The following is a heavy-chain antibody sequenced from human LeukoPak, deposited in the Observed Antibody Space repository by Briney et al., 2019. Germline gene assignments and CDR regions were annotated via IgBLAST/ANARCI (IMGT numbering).Heavy chain of an antibody. CDR1: GSAFTAYF. J-gene: IGHJ4*02. Sequence: ASVKVSCKASGSAFTAYFMHWVRQAPGQGLEWMGWINPNSGFTNYAQKFQGRVTMTRDTSITTVYMELSSLTSNDTDLYFCARRNRVVGASDYWGQGTLVTVSS. CDR2: INPNSGFT. D-gene: IGHD1-26*01. V-gene: IGHV1-2*02. CDR3: ARRNRVVGASDY.